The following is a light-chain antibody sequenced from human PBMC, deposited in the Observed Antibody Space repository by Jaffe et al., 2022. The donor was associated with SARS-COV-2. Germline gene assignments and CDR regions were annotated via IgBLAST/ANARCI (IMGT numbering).Light chain of an antibody. Sequence: QSALTQPRSVSGSPGQSVTIACTGTSSDIGAYNYVSWYQQHPGTAPKLMIYDVSRRPSGVPDRFSGSKSDNTASLTISGLRAEDSADYYCCSYAGSYVVFGGGTKLTVL. CDR2: DVS. CDR1: SSDIGAYNY. J-gene: IGLJ2*01. CDR3: CSYAGSYVV. V-gene: IGLV2-11*01.